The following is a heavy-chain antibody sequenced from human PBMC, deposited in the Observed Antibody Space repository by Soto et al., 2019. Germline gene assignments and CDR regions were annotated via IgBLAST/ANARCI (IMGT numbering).Heavy chain of an antibody. Sequence: SETLSLTCTVSGGPISSGGYYWSWIRQHPGKGLEWIGYIYYSGSTYYNPSLKSRVTISVDTSKNQFSLKLSSVTAADTAVYYCARGPGGYDFWSGYYTRGNWFDPWGQGTLVTVS. CDR2: IYYSGST. V-gene: IGHV4-31*03. CDR1: GGPISSGGYY. CDR3: ARGPGGYDFWSGYYTRGNWFDP. J-gene: IGHJ5*02. D-gene: IGHD3-3*01.